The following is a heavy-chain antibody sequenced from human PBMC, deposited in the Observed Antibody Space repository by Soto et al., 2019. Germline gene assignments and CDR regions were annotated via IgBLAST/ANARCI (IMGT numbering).Heavy chain of an antibody. CDR2: IYYSGIS. CDR1: GASISSGGYY. J-gene: IGHJ4*02. V-gene: IGHV4-31*03. D-gene: IGHD5-18*01. CDR3: ARNEWIQLWFDY. Sequence: QVQLLESGPGLVKPSQTLSLICNVSGASISSGGYYWSWIRQRPGGGLEWLGFIYYSGISHYNPSLHSRATISVDTSKNHFSLKLISVTAADTAVYYCARNEWIQLWFDYWGQGALVTVS.